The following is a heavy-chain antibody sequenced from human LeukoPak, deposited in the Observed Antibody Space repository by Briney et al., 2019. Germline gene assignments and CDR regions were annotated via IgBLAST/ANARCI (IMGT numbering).Heavy chain of an antibody. J-gene: IGHJ3*02. D-gene: IGHD6-13*01. CDR3: ARVGSRGSDAFDI. Sequence: PGGSLRLSCAASGFTFSSYWMNWVRQAPGKGLVWVSTIKSDGSWTTYADSVKGRFTISRDNAKNTLYLQMNSLRAEDTAVYYCARVGSRGSDAFDIWGQGTMVTVSS. CDR2: IKSDGSWT. V-gene: IGHV3-74*01. CDR1: GFTFSSYW.